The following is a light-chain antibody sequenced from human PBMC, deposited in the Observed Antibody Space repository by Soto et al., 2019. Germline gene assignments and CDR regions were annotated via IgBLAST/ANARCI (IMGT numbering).Light chain of an antibody. CDR2: GAS. J-gene: IGKJ4*01. Sequence: EIELTQPPGTLSPSPGERATLSCRASQSVSNNYLAWYQQKPGQAPRLLTYGASNRATGIPDRFSGSGSGTEFTLTISSLQSEDFAVYYCQQYKQWPVAFGGGTKVDI. CDR1: QSVSNNY. CDR3: QQYKQWPVA. V-gene: IGKV3-20*01.